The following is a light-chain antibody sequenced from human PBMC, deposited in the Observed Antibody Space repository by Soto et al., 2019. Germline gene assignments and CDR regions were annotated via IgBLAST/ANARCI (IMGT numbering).Light chain of an antibody. CDR3: SSYTSGSTLVV. CDR1: SSDVGGYNY. Sequence: QSVLTQPASVSGSPGQSITISCTGSSSDVGGYNYVSWYQQYPGKVPKLVIYEVTKRPSGVSIRFSGSKSGNTASLTISGLQAEDEADYYCSSYTSGSTLVVFGTGTKLTVL. V-gene: IGLV2-14*01. J-gene: IGLJ1*01. CDR2: EVT.